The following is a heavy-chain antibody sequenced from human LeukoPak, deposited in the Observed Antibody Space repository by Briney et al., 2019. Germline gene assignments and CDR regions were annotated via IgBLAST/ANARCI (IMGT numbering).Heavy chain of an antibody. D-gene: IGHD2-15*01. J-gene: IGHJ4*02. Sequence: QTGGSLRLSCAASGFTFSSCVMSWVRQAPGKGLEWVSTITDGYTTYYADSVEGRFTISRDNSKSTVYLQMNGLGVEDTAVYYCTRKGSMTSPGNYFDYWGRGTLVTASS. CDR2: ITDGYTT. CDR1: GFTFSSCV. V-gene: IGHV3-23*01. CDR3: TRKGSMTSPGNYFDY.